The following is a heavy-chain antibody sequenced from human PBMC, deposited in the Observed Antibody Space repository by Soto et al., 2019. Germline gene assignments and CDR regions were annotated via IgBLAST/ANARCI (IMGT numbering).Heavy chain of an antibody. CDR1: GYDFMTYW. CDR2: IYPGDSDT. CDR3: ARSVGPEYYFHY. J-gene: IGHJ4*02. V-gene: IGHV5-51*01. Sequence: PGESLKISCKGSGYDFMTYWIGWARQMPGKGLELMGIIYPGDSDTRYRPSFQGQVTISADKSVNTAYLQWSSLKASDTAMYYCARSVGPEYYFHYWGQGTQVTVSS.